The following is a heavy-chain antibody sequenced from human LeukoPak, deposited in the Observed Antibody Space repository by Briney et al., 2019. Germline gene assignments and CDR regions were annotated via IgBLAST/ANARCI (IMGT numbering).Heavy chain of an antibody. V-gene: IGHV1-18*01. Sequence: ASVKVSCKAFSYTFSSYGISWVRQAPGQGLEWMGWISAYSGNTNYAQKLQGRVTMTADTSTNTAYMELRSLRSDDTTVYYCARGHPGYYDNSGYLPLDYWGQGTLVTASS. D-gene: IGHD3-22*01. J-gene: IGHJ4*02. CDR3: ARGHPGYYDNSGYLPLDY. CDR2: ISAYSGNT. CDR1: SYTFSSYG.